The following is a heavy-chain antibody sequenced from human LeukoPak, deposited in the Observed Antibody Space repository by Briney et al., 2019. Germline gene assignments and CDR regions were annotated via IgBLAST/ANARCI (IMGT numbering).Heavy chain of an antibody. CDR2: ISYSGST. CDR1: GGSISSFY. CDR3: ARSGSGYSPVDY. V-gene: IGHV4-59*01. J-gene: IGHJ4*02. D-gene: IGHD3-22*01. Sequence: PSETLSLTGTVSGGSISSFYWSWIRQPPGKGLEWIGYISYSGSTNYNPSLKSRVTISVDTSKNQFSLKLSSVTAADTAVYYCARSGSGYSPVDYWGQGTLVTVTS.